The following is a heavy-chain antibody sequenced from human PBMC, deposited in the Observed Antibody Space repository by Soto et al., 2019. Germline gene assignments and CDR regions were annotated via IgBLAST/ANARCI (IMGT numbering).Heavy chain of an antibody. CDR3: ARADYGDMITFGGVIVGD. Sequence: SVKVSCKASGGTFSSYAISWVRQAPGPGLEWMGGIIPIFGTANYAQKFQGRVTITADKSTSTAYMELSSLRSEDTAMYYCARADYGDMITFGGVIVGDWGQGTLVTVSS. CDR1: GGTFSSYA. D-gene: IGHD3-16*02. V-gene: IGHV1-69*06. CDR2: IIPIFGTA. J-gene: IGHJ4*02.